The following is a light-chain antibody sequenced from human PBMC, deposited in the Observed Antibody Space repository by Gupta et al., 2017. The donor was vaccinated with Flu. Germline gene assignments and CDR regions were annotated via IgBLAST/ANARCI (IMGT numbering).Light chain of an antibody. CDR2: RNN. CDR1: SSNIGSNY. Sequence: VTISCSGSSSNIGSNYVYWYQQLPGTAPNLLIYRNNQRPSGVPDRFSVSKSGTSASLAISVLRSEDEADYYCEAWDDSLSGLVVFGGGTKLTVL. CDR3: EAWDDSLSGLVV. J-gene: IGLJ2*01. V-gene: IGLV1-47*01.